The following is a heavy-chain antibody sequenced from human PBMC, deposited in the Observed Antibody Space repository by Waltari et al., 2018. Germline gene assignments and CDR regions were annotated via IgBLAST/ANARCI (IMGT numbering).Heavy chain of an antibody. CDR2: MNRVGCGT. Sequence: WVRHAPGERMYERPRMNRVGCGTGYADSVKRQTTIPRGNAKHTPYLQMDSLRAEDTALYHCGRRAGGVTMVRGIDQWGQGTLVTVSS. V-gene: IGHV3-74*01. J-gene: IGHJ4*02. CDR3: GRRAGGVTMVRGIDQ. D-gene: IGHD3-10*01.